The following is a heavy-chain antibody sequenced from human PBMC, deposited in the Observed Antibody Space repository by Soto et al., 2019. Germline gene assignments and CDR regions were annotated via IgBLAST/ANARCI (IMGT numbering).Heavy chain of an antibody. CDR3: STRAYDTNGYYRFDP. D-gene: IGHD3-22*01. CDR1: GGSFSGHS. V-gene: IGHV4-34*01. Sequence: PSETLSLTCAVYGGSFSGHSWTWIRQSPGKGLEWIGDINHSGRVNYSPSLKSRVTISLDTSKNQFSLTLSAVTAADTAMYYCSTRAYDTNGYYRFDPWGQGNLVTVSS. J-gene: IGHJ5*01. CDR2: INHSGRV.